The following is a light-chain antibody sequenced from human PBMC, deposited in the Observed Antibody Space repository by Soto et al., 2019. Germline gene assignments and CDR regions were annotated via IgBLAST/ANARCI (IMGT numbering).Light chain of an antibody. CDR3: SSYTSSSTVV. CDR1: SSDVGGYNY. J-gene: IGLJ2*01. V-gene: IGLV2-14*01. CDR2: DVS. Sequence: QSALTQPASVYGSPGQSIPISCTGTSSDVGGYNYVSWYQQHPGKATKLMMYDVSNRPSGVSNRFSGSTSGNTASLTISWLPAEDEADYYCSSYTSSSTVVFGGGTKLTVL.